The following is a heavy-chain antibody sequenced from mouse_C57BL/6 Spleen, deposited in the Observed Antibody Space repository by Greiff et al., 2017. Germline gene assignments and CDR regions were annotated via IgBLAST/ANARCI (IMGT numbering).Heavy chain of an antibody. CDR1: GYTFTSYW. D-gene: IGHD2-2*01. Sequence: QVQLQQPGAELVMPGASVKLSCKASGYTFTSYWMHWVKQRPGPGLEWIGEIDPSDSYTNYKQKFKGKSTLTVDKSSSAAYMQLSSLTSADSAVYYCARGIYGYDGAWFAYWGQGTLVTVSS. J-gene: IGHJ3*01. CDR2: IDPSDSYT. V-gene: IGHV1-69*01. CDR3: ARGIYGYDGAWFAY.